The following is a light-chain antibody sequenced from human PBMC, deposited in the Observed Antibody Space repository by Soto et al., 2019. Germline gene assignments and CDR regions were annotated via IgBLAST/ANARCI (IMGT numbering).Light chain of an antibody. CDR1: QSVSSY. J-gene: IGKJ1*01. CDR2: DAS. V-gene: IGKV3-20*01. CDR3: QQYGRSGT. Sequence: IVLTQSPATLSLSPWERATLSCRASQSVSSYLAWYQKKPGQAPRLLIYDASNRATGIPDRFSGSGSGTDFTLTISRLEPEDFAVYYCQQYGRSGTFGQGTKVDIK.